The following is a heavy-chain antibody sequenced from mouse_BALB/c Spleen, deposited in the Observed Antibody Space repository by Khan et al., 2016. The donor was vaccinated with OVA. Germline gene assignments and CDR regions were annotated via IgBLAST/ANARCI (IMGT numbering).Heavy chain of an antibody. CDR2: IRYSGST. Sequence: EVELVESGPGLVKPSQSLSLTCTVTGYSITSDYAWNWIRQFPGNKLEWMGYIRYSGSTSYNPSLKSRISITRDTSKNQFFLQLNSVTTEDTATYYCARSIRANWGQGTTLTVSS. V-gene: IGHV3-2*02. CDR3: ARSIRAN. J-gene: IGHJ2*01. D-gene: IGHD3-3*01. CDR1: GYSITSDYA.